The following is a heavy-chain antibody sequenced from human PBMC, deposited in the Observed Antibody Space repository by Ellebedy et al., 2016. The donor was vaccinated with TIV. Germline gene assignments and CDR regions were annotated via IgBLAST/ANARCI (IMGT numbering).Heavy chain of an antibody. CDR3: ARGSPPYREWLRLVETYYYYGMDV. Sequence: ASVKVSCXASGYTFTSYGISWVRQAPGQGLEWMGWISAYNGNTNYAQKLQGRVTMTTDTSTSTAYMELRSLRSEDTAVYYCARGSPPYREWLRLVETYYYYGMDVWGQGTTVTVSS. D-gene: IGHD5-12*01. J-gene: IGHJ6*02. CDR1: GYTFTSYG. CDR2: ISAYNGNT. V-gene: IGHV1-18*01.